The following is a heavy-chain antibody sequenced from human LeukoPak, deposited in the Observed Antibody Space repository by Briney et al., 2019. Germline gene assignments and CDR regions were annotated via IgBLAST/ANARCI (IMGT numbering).Heavy chain of an antibody. D-gene: IGHD3-3*01. CDR1: GYTFTGYY. V-gene: IGHV1-2*02. J-gene: IGHJ4*02. CDR3: ARDGWSLDSWRDYYNGY. CDR2: INPNSGGT. Sequence: ASVKVSCKASGYTFTGYYMHWVRQAPGQGLEWMGWINPNSGGTNYAQKFQGRVTITRNTSISTAYMELSSLRSEDTAVYYCARDGWSLDSWRDYYNGYWGQGTLVTVSS.